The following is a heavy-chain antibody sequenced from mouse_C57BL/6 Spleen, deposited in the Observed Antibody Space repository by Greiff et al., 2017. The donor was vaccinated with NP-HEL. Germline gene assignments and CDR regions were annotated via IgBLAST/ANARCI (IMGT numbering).Heavy chain of an antibody. CDR2: IDPSDSYT. CDR3: ARSVYYGIHWYFDV. D-gene: IGHD2-1*01. V-gene: IGHV1-50*01. J-gene: IGHJ1*03. Sequence: VQLQQPGAELVKPGASVKLSCKASGYTFTSYWMQWVKQRPGQGLEWIGEIDPSDSYTNYNQKFKGKATLTVDTSSSTAYMQLSSLTSEDSAVYYCARSVYYGIHWYFDVWGTGTTVTVSS. CDR1: GYTFTSYW.